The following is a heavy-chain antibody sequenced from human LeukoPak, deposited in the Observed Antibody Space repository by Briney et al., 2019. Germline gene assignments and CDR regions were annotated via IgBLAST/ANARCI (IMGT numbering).Heavy chain of an antibody. CDR3: ARSRNANYYYYGMDV. Sequence: GESLKISCKGSGYSFTSYWIGWVRQMPGKGLEWMGIIYPGDSDTTYSQSFQDQVTISADKSISTAYLQWSSLKASDTAMYYCARSRNANYYYYGMDVWGQGTTVTVSS. V-gene: IGHV5-51*01. CDR2: IYPGDSDT. CDR1: GYSFTSYW. J-gene: IGHJ6*02.